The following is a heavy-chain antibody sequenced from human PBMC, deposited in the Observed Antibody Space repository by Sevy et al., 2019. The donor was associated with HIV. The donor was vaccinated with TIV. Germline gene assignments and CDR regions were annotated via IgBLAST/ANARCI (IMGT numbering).Heavy chain of an antibody. CDR3: ARVYGDYVGAFGI. CDR1: GFTFSSYW. V-gene: IGHV3-7*03. D-gene: IGHD4-17*01. Sequence: GGSLRLSCAASGFTFSSYWMSWVRQAPGKGLEWVANIKQDGSEKYYVDSVKGRFTISRDNAKNSLYLQMNSLRAEDTAVYYCARVYGDYVGAFGIWGQGTMVTVSS. J-gene: IGHJ3*02. CDR2: IKQDGSEK.